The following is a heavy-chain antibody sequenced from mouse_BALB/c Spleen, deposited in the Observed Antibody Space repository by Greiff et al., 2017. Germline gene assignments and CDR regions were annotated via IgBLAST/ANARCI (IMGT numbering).Heavy chain of an antibody. CDR2: INPSNGRT. CDR3: TRSNWDVAY. V-gene: IGHV1S81*02. CDR1: GYTFTSYW. D-gene: IGHD4-1*01. Sequence: QVQLQQPGAELVKPGASVKLSCKASGYTFTSYWMHWVKQRPGQGLEWIGEINPSNGRTNYNEKFKSKATLTVDKSSSTAYMQLSSLTSEDSAVYYCTRSNWDVAYWGQGTLVTVSA. J-gene: IGHJ3*01.